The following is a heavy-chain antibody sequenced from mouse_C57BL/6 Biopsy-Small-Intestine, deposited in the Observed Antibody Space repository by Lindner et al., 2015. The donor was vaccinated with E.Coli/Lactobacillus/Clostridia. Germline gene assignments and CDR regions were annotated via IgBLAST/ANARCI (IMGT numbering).Heavy chain of an antibody. CDR2: IYPGDGDT. D-gene: IGHD2-14*01. Sequence: VQLQESGPELVKPGASVKISCKASGYVFSNSWMNWVKQRPGKGLEWIGRIYPGDGDTNHNEKFKDKATLTADKSSSTAYIQLSSLTSEDSAVYFCARGTRLDFWGQGSTLTVSA. CDR1: GYVFSNSW. V-gene: IGHV1-82*01. CDR3: ARGTRLDF. J-gene: IGHJ2*01.